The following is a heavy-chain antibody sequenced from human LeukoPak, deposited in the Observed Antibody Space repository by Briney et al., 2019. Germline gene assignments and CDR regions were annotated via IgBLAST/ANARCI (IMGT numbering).Heavy chain of an antibody. CDR1: GGSISSGSYY. Sequence: SQTLSLTCTVSGGSISSGSYYWSWIRQPAGKGLEWIGRIYTSGSTNYNPSLKSRVTISVDTSKNQFPLKLSSVTAADTAVYYCARTPIVVVPAAMGGYDAFDIWGQGTMVTVSS. D-gene: IGHD2-2*01. J-gene: IGHJ3*02. V-gene: IGHV4-61*02. CDR2: IYTSGST. CDR3: ARTPIVVVPAAMGGYDAFDI.